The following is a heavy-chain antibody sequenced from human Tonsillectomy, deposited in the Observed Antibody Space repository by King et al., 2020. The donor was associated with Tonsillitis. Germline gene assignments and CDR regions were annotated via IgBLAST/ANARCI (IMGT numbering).Heavy chain of an antibody. CDR3: PRDSFRTVTGGIGDIRAIDY. CDR1: GFTFSSYA. CDR2: ISYDGSNK. V-gene: IGHV3-30*04. D-gene: IGHD4-17*01. J-gene: IGHJ4*02. Sequence: VQLVESGGGVVQPGRSLRLSCAASGFTFSSYAMHWVRQAPGKGLEWVAVISYDGSNKHYADSVKGRFTISRDNSKNTLYLQMNSLRAEDTAVYFCPRDSFRTVTGGIGDIRAIDYWGQGTLVTVST.